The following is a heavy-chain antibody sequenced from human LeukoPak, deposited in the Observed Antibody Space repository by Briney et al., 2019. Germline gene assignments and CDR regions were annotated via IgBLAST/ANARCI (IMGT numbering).Heavy chain of an antibody. J-gene: IGHJ5*02. CDR2: ISGSGGTT. V-gene: IGHV3-23*01. CDR1: GFTFSSYA. Sequence: SGGSLRLSCAASGFTFSSYAMSCVRQAPGKGLEWVSGISGSGGTTFYADSVKGRFTISRDNSKNTLHLQMNSLRADDTAVYYCARTAWYSGSYPNWFDPWGQGTLVTVSS. CDR3: ARTAWYSGSYPNWFDP. D-gene: IGHD1-26*01.